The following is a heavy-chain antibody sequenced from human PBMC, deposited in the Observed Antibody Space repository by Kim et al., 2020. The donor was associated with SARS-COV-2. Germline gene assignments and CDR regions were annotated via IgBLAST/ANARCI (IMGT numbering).Heavy chain of an antibody. CDR3: ARDLQEMGVVVPAAIEGRTAHQYYYGMDV. Sequence: ASVKVSCKASGYTFTGYYMHWVRQAPGQGLEWMGWINPNSGGTNYAQKFQGRVTMTRDTSISTAYMELSRLRSDDTAVYYCARDLQEMGVVVPAAIEGRTAHQYYYGMDVWGQGTTVTVSS. V-gene: IGHV1-2*02. D-gene: IGHD2-2*01. CDR1: GYTFTGYY. J-gene: IGHJ6*02. CDR2: INPNSGGT.